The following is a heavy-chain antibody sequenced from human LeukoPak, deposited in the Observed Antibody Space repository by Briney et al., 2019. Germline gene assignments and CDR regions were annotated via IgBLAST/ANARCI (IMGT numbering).Heavy chain of an antibody. Sequence: PGRSLRLSCAASGFTFSSYAMSWVRQAPGKGLEWVSAISGSGGSTYYADSVKGRFTISRDNSKNTLYLQMNSLRAEDTAVYYCAKSPPSDYYYYGMDVWGQGTTVTVSS. CDR1: GFTFSSYA. CDR3: AKSPPSDYYYYGMDV. J-gene: IGHJ6*02. V-gene: IGHV3-23*01. CDR2: ISGSGGST.